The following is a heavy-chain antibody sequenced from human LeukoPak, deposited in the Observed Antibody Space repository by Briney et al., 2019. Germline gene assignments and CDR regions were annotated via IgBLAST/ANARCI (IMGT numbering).Heavy chain of an antibody. CDR2: FGPEDGET. V-gene: IGHV1-24*01. Sequence: GASVKVSCKVSGYTLTELSMHWVRQAPGKGLEWMGGFGPEDGETIYAQKFQGRVTMTEDTSTDTAYMELSSLRSEDTAVYYCATAYDSSGYYDYWGQGTLVTVSS. CDR1: GYTLTELS. J-gene: IGHJ4*02. D-gene: IGHD3-22*01. CDR3: ATAYDSSGYYDY.